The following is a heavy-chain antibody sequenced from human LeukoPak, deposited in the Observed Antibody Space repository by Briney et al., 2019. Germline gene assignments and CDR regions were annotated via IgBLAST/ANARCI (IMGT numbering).Heavy chain of an antibody. CDR3: ARDRSGGYVSYFDY. V-gene: IGHV3-48*02. Sequence: GGSLRLSCAAAGFTFRTYPMNWVRQAPGKGLEWVSYISVSSDIIYYADSVKGRFTISRDNAKNSLYLQMNSLRDEDTAVYYCARDRSGGYVSYFDYWGQGSLVTVSA. D-gene: IGHD3-22*01. J-gene: IGHJ4*02. CDR2: ISVSSDII. CDR1: GFTFRTYP.